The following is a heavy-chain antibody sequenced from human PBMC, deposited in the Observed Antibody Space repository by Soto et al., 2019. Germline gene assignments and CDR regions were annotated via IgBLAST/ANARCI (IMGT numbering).Heavy chain of an antibody. CDR1: GGAISSYY. J-gene: IGHJ4*02. V-gene: IGHV4-59*01. CDR3: ARVFRWYLDY. D-gene: IGHD2-15*01. CDR2: IYYSGST. Sequence: PSETLSLTCTVSGGAISSYYWSWIRQPPGKGLEWIGYIYYSGSTNYNPSLKSRVTISVDTSKNQFSLKLSSVTAADTAVYYCARVFRWYLDYWGQGTLVTVSS.